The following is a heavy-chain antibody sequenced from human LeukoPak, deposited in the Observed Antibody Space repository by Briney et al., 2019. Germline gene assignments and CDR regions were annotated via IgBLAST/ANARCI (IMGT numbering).Heavy chain of an antibody. CDR1: GYTFTGYY. CDR3: ARVGRSELAAGDY. CDR2: IDPNSGGT. J-gene: IGHJ4*02. D-gene: IGHD6-13*01. Sequence: ASVKVSCKASGYTFTGYYMHWVRQAPGQGLEWMGWIDPNSGGTNYAQKFQGRVTMTRDTSISTAYMKLSRLRSDDTAVYYCARVGRSELAAGDYWGQGTLVTVSS. V-gene: IGHV1-2*02.